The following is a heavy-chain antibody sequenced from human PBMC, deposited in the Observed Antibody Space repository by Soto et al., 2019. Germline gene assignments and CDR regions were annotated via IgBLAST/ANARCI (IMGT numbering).Heavy chain of an antibody. Sequence: QVQLVESGGGLVKPGGSLRLSCAASGFTFSDYYMSWFRQAPGKGLEWVSYISGSGSTKHDADSVKGRFTISRDNTKTSLYLQMNSLRAEDEAVYYCARGGSIAAAGTPDYWGQGTLVTVSS. CDR3: ARGGSIAAAGTPDY. J-gene: IGHJ4*02. D-gene: IGHD6-13*01. CDR2: ISGSGSTK. CDR1: GFTFSDYY. V-gene: IGHV3-11*01.